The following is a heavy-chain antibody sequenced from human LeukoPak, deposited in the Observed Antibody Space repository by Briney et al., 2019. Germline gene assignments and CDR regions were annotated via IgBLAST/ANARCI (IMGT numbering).Heavy chain of an antibody. CDR1: GFTFRSYA. CDR3: AKDRVSPGFNWFDP. D-gene: IGHD3-16*01. V-gene: IGHV3-23*01. CDR2: ISGSGYDT. J-gene: IGHJ5*02. Sequence: PGGSLRLSCAASGFTFRSYAMSWVRQAPGKGLEWVSAISGSGYDTFYADSVKGRFTISRDNSKNTLYLQMNSPRAEDTAVYYCAKDRVSPGFNWFDPWGQGTLVTVSS.